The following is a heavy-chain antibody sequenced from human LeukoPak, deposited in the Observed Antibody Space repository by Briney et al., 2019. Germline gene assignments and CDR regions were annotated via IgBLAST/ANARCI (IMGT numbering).Heavy chain of an antibody. D-gene: IGHD3-22*01. CDR3: ARDLLDSSGYNWFDP. Sequence: SETLSLTCTVSGGSMSTNYWTWIRQPPGKGLEWIGYVYNTKNTNYNPSLKSRVTISVDTSKNQFSLKLSSVTAADTAVYYCARDLLDSSGYNWFDPWGPGTLVTVSS. CDR2: VYNTKNT. J-gene: IGHJ5*02. CDR1: GGSMSTNY. V-gene: IGHV4-59*13.